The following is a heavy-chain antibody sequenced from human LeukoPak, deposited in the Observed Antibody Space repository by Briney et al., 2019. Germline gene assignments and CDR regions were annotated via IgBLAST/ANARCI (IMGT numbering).Heavy chain of an antibody. V-gene: IGHV4-39*07. J-gene: IGHJ3*02. CDR2: IYYSGST. CDR3: ARRDSSGYERLWDAFDI. Sequence: PSETLSLTCTVSGGSISSYGYYWGWIRQPPGKGLEWIGSIYYSGSTYYNPSLKSRVTISVDTSKNQFSLKLSSVTAADTAVYYCARRDSSGYERLWDAFDIWGQGTMVTVSS. D-gene: IGHD3-22*01. CDR1: GGSISSYGYY.